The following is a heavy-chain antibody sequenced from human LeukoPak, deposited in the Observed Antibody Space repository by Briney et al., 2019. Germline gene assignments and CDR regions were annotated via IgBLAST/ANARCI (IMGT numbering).Heavy chain of an antibody. CDR3: ARDSALAQAVMFDY. CDR2: ISPSGGST. CDR1: GYTFTGYY. V-gene: IGHV1-46*01. J-gene: IGHJ4*02. Sequence: ASVKVSCKASGYTFTGYYMHWVRQAPGQGPEWMGVISPSGGSTTYAQKFQGRVTLTRDMSTSTDYLELSSLRSEDTAVYYCARDSALAQAVMFDYWGQGTLVTVSS. D-gene: IGHD6-19*01.